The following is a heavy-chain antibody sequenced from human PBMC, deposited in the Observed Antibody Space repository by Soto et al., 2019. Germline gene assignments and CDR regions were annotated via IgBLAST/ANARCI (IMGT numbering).Heavy chain of an antibody. CDR2: IIPILGIA. CDR3: ARPIKSGVSGGFFDY. D-gene: IGHD3-16*01. Sequence: QVQLVQSGAEVKKPGSSVKVSCKASGGTFSSYTISWVRQAPGQGLEWMGRIIPILGIANYAQKFQGRVTITADKSTSTAYMELSRLRSEDTAVYYCARPIKSGVSGGFFDYWGQGTLVTVSS. V-gene: IGHV1-69*02. CDR1: GGTFSSYT. J-gene: IGHJ4*02.